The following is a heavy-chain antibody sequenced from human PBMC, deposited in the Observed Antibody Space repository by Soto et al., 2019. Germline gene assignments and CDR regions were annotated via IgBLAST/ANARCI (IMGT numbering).Heavy chain of an antibody. J-gene: IGHJ6*02. V-gene: IGHV1-69*12. CDR1: GGTFSSSA. CDR2: IIPLFRTP. Sequence: QVQLVQSGAEMKEPGSSVKVSCKTSGGTFSSSAISWLRQAPGHGLEWMGGIIPLFRTPDYAQKFQGRVTIAADESTNTAYKEQSSLRSEDTAEYYCARDNDLLQGCGNYYYILDGWGQGT. D-gene: IGHD1-26*01. CDR3: ARDNDLLQGCGNYYYILDG.